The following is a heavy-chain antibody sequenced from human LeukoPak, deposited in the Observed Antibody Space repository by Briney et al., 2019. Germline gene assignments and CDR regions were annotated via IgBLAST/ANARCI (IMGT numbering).Heavy chain of an antibody. CDR3: ARVGNYYDSSGYRRFLAFDI. D-gene: IGHD3-22*01. J-gene: IGHJ3*02. Sequence: PSETLSLTCTVSGYSISSGYYWGWIRQPPGKGLEWIGSIYHSGSTYYNPSLKSRVTISVDTSKNQFSLKLSSVTAADTAVYYCARVGNYYDSSGYRRFLAFDIWGQGTMVTVSS. CDR1: GYSISSGYY. V-gene: IGHV4-38-2*02. CDR2: IYHSGST.